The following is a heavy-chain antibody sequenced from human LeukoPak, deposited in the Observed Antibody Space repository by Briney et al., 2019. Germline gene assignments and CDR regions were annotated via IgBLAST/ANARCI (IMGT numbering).Heavy chain of an antibody. D-gene: IGHD3-22*01. CDR2: IYYSGST. CDR3: ARAVVNFFDY. CDR1: GGSISSGGYS. J-gene: IGHJ4*02. V-gene: IGHV4-31*03. Sequence: SQTLSLTCTVSGGSISSGGYSWSWIRQHPGKGLEWIGYIYYSGSTYYNPSLKSRVTISVDTSKNQFSLKLSSVTAADTAVYYCARAVVNFFDYWGQGTLVTVSS.